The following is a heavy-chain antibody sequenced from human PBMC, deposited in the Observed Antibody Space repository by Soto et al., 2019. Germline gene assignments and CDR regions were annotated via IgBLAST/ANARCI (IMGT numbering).Heavy chain of an antibody. CDR3: ASGFNGNLYHFDY. Sequence: QVQLVQSGAEVKKPGASVKVSCKASGYTFTSYAMHWVRQAPGQRLEWMGWINAGNGNTKYSQKFQGRVTITRDTSASTAYMELRSLRSEETALTYCASGFNGNLYHFDYWGQGTLATVSS. J-gene: IGHJ4*02. D-gene: IGHD2-8*01. CDR2: INAGNGNT. V-gene: IGHV1-3*01. CDR1: GYTFTSYA.